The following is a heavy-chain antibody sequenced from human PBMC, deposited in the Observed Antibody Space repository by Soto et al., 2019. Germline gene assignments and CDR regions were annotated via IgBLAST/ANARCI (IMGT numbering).Heavy chain of an antibody. D-gene: IGHD1-26*01. J-gene: IGHJ4*02. CDR1: GGTFKGYT. Sequence: QVQLVQSGAELKKPGSSVNVSCAASGGTFKGYTINWVRQAPGQGLEWIGQIIPMYDSANYAQRFQGRVTMSADKSTNIAYMELSGLRSEDTALYYCATWRTYSGSYCFDYWGQGTLVSVSS. V-gene: IGHV1-69*06. CDR3: ATWRTYSGSYCFDY. CDR2: IIPMYDSA.